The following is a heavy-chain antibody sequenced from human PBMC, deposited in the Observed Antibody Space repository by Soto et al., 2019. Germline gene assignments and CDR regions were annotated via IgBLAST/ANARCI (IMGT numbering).Heavy chain of an antibody. CDR2: ISGSGGST. D-gene: IGHD3-22*01. J-gene: IGHJ2*01. CDR3: AKGLSTMIVVAQRHFDL. V-gene: IGHV3-23*01. Sequence: EVQLLESGGGLVQPGGSLRLSCAASGFTFSSYAMSWVRQAPGKGLEWVAAISGSGGSTYYAESVKGRFTISRDNAKNTLYLQMNSLRAADTAVYYCAKGLSTMIVVAQRHFDLWGRGTLVTVSS. CDR1: GFTFSSYA.